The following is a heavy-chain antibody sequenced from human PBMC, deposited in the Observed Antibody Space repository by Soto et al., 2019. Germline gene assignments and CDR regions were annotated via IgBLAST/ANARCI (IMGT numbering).Heavy chain of an antibody. CDR2: IYYSGST. Sequence: SETLSLTCTVSGGSISSSSYYWGWIRQPPGKGLEWIGSIYYSGSTYYNPSLKSRVTISVDTSKNQFSLKLSSVTAADTAVYYCARQGVSRIAARRAFDYWGQGTLVTVSS. J-gene: IGHJ4*02. V-gene: IGHV4-39*01. CDR1: GGSISSSSYY. CDR3: ARQGVSRIAARRAFDY. D-gene: IGHD6-6*01.